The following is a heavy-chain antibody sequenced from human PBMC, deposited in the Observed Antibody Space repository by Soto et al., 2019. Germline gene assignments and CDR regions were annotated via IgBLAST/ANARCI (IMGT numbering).Heavy chain of an antibody. D-gene: IGHD6-13*01. J-gene: IGHJ5*02. Sequence: SGGSLRLSCAASGFTFSSYSMNWVRQAPGKGLEWVSSISSSSSYIYYADSVKGRFTISRDNAKNSLYLQMNSLRAEDTAVYYCARVSGTDSSPLLFDPWGQGTLVTVSS. CDR1: GFTFSSYS. V-gene: IGHV3-21*01. CDR3: ARVSGTDSSPLLFDP. CDR2: ISSSSSYI.